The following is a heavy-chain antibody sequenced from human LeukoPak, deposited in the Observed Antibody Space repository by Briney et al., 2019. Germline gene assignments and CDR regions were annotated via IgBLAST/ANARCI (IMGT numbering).Heavy chain of an antibody. Sequence: PSETLSLTCTVSGGSISSNSYYWGWIRQPPGKGLEWIGSIYYSGSTYYNPSLKSRVTISVDTSKNQFSLKLSSVTAADTAVYYCARSWLESGWYDYFDYWGQGTLVTVSS. CDR3: ARSWLESGWYDYFDY. CDR1: GGSISSNSYY. V-gene: IGHV4-39*01. CDR2: IYYSGST. D-gene: IGHD6-19*01. J-gene: IGHJ4*02.